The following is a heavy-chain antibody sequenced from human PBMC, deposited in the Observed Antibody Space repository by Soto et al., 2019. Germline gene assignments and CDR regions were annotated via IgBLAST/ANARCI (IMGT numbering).Heavy chain of an antibody. CDR3: AKRRSRGYYGSGERDWPFDY. V-gene: IGHV1-18*01. J-gene: IGHJ4*02. Sequence: ASVKVSCKASGYTFTTYSINWVRQAPGQGLEWMGWISAYNGDTDYAQNFQGRVTMTTDTSTSTAYMELRSLRAEDTAVYYCAKRRSRGYYGSGERDWPFDYWGQGTLVTVSS. D-gene: IGHD3-10*01. CDR1: GYTFTTYS. CDR2: ISAYNGDT.